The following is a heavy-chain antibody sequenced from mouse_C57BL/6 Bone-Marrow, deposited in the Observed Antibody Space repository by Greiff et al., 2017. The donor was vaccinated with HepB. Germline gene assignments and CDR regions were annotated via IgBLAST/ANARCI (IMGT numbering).Heavy chain of an antibody. D-gene: IGHD1-1*01. CDR3: ASLIYYYGSSYGYYAMDY. CDR1: GFNIKDYY. Sequence: EVQLVESGAELVKPGASVKLSCTASGFNIKDYYMHWVKQRTEQGLEWIGRIDPEDGETKYAPKFQGKATITADTSSNTAYLQLSSLTSEDTAVYYCASLIYYYGSSYGYYAMDYWGQGTSVTVSS. V-gene: IGHV14-2*01. CDR2: IDPEDGET. J-gene: IGHJ4*01.